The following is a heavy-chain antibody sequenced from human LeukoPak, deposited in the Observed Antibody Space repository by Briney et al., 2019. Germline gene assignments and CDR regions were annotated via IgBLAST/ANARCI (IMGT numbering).Heavy chain of an antibody. V-gene: IGHV1-18*01. Sequence: GASVKVSCKASGYTFTSYGISWVRQAPGQGLEWMGWISAYNGNTNYAQKFQGRVTMTEDTSTDTAYMELSSLRSEDTAVYYCATDHYDSSSYRPKKFAFDIWGQGTMVTVSS. J-gene: IGHJ3*02. CDR2: ISAYNGNT. CDR3: ATDHYDSSSYRPKKFAFDI. D-gene: IGHD3-22*01. CDR1: GYTFTSYG.